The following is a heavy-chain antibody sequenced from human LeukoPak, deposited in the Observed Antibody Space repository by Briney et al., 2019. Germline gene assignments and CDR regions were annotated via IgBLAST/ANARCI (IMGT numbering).Heavy chain of an antibody. D-gene: IGHD2-21*02. CDR2: IYYSGIT. CDR1: GGSISNYY. J-gene: IGHJ4*02. V-gene: IGHV4-59*01. Sequence: PSETLSLTCTVSGGSISNYYWSWIRQPPGKGLEWIGYIYYSGITNYNPSLKSRVTLSVGTSNNQFSLKLSSVTAADTAMYYCARTRGYGAYCGGDCYPLDYWGQGTLVTVSS. CDR3: ARTRGYGAYCGGDCYPLDY.